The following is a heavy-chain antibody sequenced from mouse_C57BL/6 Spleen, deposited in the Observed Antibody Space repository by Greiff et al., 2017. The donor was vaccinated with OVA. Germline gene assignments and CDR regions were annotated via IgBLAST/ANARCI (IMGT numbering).Heavy chain of an antibody. Sequence: VQLQQSGPELVKPGASVTISCKASGSSFTDYNMNWVKQSNGKSLEWIGVINPNYGTTSYTQKFTGKATLTVDQSSSKAYMQLNSLTSEDAAVYDCAREHDYDGGDYWGQGTTLTVSS. CDR1: GSSFTDYN. J-gene: IGHJ2*01. CDR3: AREHDYDGGDY. CDR2: INPNYGTT. D-gene: IGHD2-4*01. V-gene: IGHV1-39*01.